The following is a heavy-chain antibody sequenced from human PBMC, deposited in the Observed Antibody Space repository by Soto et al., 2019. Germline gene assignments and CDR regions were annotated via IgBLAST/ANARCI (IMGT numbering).Heavy chain of an antibody. CDR2: IWYDGSNK. D-gene: IGHD2-21*01. CDR1: GFTFSSYG. CDR3: ARTGGDFQYFDY. Sequence: QVQLVESGGGVVQPGRSLRLSCAASGFTFSSYGMHWVRQAPGKGLEWVAVIWYDGSNKYYADSVKGRFTISRDNSKNTLYLQVNSLRAEDTAVYYCARTGGDFQYFDYWGQGTLVTVSS. V-gene: IGHV3-33*01. J-gene: IGHJ4*02.